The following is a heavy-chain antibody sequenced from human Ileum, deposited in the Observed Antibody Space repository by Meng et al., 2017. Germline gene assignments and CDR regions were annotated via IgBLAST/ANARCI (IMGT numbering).Heavy chain of an antibody. CDR1: GFTFSPSS. V-gene: IGHV3-21*01. Sequence: GESLKISCAASGFTFSPSSMAWVRQAPGQGLEWVSSISGNSAFIYHADSVKGRFTISRDNARNTLYLQMNSLRAENTAVYYCARAGYRDRGDYYNPDHWGRGTVVTSPQ. CDR3: ARAGYRDRGDYYNPDH. D-gene: IGHD3-22*01. CDR2: ISGNSAFI. J-gene: IGHJ4*01.